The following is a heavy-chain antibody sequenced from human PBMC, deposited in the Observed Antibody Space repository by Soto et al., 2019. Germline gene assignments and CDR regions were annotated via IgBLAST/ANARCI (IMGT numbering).Heavy chain of an antibody. CDR3: ARVSYSSPSRGMDV. J-gene: IGHJ6*02. Sequence: EVQLVETGRGLIQPGGSLRLSCAASGFTVSSNYMSWVRQAPGKGLEWVSVIYSGGSTYYADSVKGRFTISRDNSKNTLYLQMNSLRAEDTAVYYCARVSYSSPSRGMDVWGQGTTVTVSS. V-gene: IGHV3-53*02. CDR2: IYSGGST. D-gene: IGHD6-13*01. CDR1: GFTVSSNY.